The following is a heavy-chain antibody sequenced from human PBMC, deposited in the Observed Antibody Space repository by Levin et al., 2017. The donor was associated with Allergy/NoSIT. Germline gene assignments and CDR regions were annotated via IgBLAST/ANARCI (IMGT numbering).Heavy chain of an antibody. CDR3: ARDRESDYGLNWFDP. CDR2: INSDGSST. CDR1: GFTFSSYW. D-gene: IGHD4-17*01. V-gene: IGHV3-74*01. J-gene: IGHJ5*02. Sequence: GESLKISCAASGFTFSSYWMHWVRQAPGKGLVWVSRINSDGSSTSYADSVKGRFTISRDNAKNTLYLQMNSLRAEDTAVYYCARDRESDYGLNWFDPWGQGTLVTVSS.